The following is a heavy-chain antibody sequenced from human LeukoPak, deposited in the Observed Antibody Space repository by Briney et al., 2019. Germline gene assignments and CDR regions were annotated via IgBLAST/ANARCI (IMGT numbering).Heavy chain of an antibody. Sequence: GGSLRLSCAASGFTFSSYGIHWVRQAPGKGLEWVSAISYDGNHKYYADSVTGRFTISRDNSENTLSLQMNSLRPENTAVYYCARSPEKWEILRGWLDFDNWGQGALVTVSS. J-gene: IGHJ4*02. D-gene: IGHD1-26*01. CDR3: ARSPEKWEILRGWLDFDN. V-gene: IGHV3-30*19. CDR1: GFTFSSYG. CDR2: ISYDGNHK.